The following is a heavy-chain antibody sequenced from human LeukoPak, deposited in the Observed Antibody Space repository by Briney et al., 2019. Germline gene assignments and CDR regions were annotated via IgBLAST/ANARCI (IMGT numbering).Heavy chain of an antibody. CDR2: ISSSSSYI. J-gene: IGHJ4*02. CDR3: ARDGNSIVGATTRNY. V-gene: IGHV3-21*01. Sequence: GSLRLSCAASGFTVSSYSMNWVRQAPGKGLEWVSSISSSSSYIYYADSVKGRFTISRDNAKNSLYLQMNSLRAEDTAVYYCARDGNSIVGATTRNYWGQGTLVTVSS. CDR1: GFTVSSYS. D-gene: IGHD1-26*01.